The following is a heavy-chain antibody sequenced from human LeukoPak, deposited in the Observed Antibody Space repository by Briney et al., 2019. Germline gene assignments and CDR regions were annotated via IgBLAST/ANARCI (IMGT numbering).Heavy chain of an antibody. Sequence: ASVNVSCKASGGTFSSYAISWVRQAPGQGLEWMGGIIPIFGTANYAQKFQGRVTITADESTSTAYMELSSLRSEDTAVYYCARALIVVVPAAPLEYYYYGMDVWGKGTTVTVSS. D-gene: IGHD2-2*01. CDR3: ARALIVVVPAAPLEYYYYGMDV. CDR1: GGTFSSYA. J-gene: IGHJ6*04. CDR2: IIPIFGTA. V-gene: IGHV1-69*01.